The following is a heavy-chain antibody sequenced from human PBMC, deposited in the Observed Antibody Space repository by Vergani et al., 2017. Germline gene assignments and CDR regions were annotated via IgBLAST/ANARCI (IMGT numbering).Heavy chain of an antibody. CDR1: GFSFTSYG. V-gene: IGHV3-30*03. Sequence: QVRLVESGGGVVQPGRSLRLSCAASGFSFTSYGMHWVRQPPGQGRGWVATISFDGNKKDYQEAVRGRFTISRDSSKTLYLQMDSLRVEDTAMYFCARDLSYSTAWPFFDSRGQGTLVAVSS. J-gene: IGHJ4*02. D-gene: IGHD4-11*01. CDR2: ISFDGNKK. CDR3: ARDLSYSTAWPFFDS.